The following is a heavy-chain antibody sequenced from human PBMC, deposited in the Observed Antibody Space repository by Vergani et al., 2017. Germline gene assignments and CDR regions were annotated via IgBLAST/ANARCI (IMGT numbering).Heavy chain of an antibody. CDR3: ARDLYTENDAFDI. Sequence: QVQLQESGPGLVKPSETLSLTCTVSGGSISSYYWSWIRQPPGKGLEWIGYIYYSGSTNYNPSLKSRVTISVDTSKNQVSLKLSSVTAADTAVYYCARDLYTENDAFDIWGQGTMVTVSS. CDR1: GGSISSYY. V-gene: IGHV4-59*12. J-gene: IGHJ3*02. D-gene: IGHD5-18*01. CDR2: IYYSGST.